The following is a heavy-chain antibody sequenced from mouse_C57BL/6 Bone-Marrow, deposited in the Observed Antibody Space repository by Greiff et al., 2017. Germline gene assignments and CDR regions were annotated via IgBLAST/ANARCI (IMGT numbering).Heavy chain of an antibody. V-gene: IGHV1-55*01. D-gene: IGHD1-1*01. J-gene: IGHJ2*01. CDR2: IYPGSGST. CDR3: ARRTTVVAHFDY. CDR1: GYTFTSYW. Sequence: VQLQQPGAELVKPGASVKMSCKASGYTFTSYWITWVKQRPGQGLEWIGDIYPGSGSTNYNEKFKSKATLTVDTSSSTAYMQLSSLTSEDSAVXYCARRTTVVAHFDYWGQGTTLTVSS.